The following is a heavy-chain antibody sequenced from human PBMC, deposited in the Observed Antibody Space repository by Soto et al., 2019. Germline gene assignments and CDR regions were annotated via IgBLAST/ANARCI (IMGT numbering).Heavy chain of an antibody. D-gene: IGHD2-2*01. CDR1: GDPLSLGGFY. J-gene: IGHJ5*02. Sequence: QVQLQESGPGLVKPSQTLSLTCTVSGDPLSLGGFYWTWLRQHPGKGLEWMGYIYHTGKTYYNPSLESRLTMSVDMSKNQFSLNLSFVTAADTAVYYCARDGSSTANWIDPWGQGILVTVSS. CDR3: ARDGSSTANWIDP. CDR2: IYHTGKT. V-gene: IGHV4-31*03.